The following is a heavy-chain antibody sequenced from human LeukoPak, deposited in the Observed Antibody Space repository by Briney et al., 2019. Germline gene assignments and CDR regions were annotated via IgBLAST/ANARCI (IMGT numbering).Heavy chain of an antibody. CDR1: GGSFSGYY. CDR3: ARFPVAGTDARYFDY. CDR2: INHSGST. D-gene: IGHD6-19*01. V-gene: IGHV4-34*01. J-gene: IGHJ4*02. Sequence: SETLSLTCAVYGGSFSGYYWSWIRQPPGKGLEWIGEINHSGSTNYNPSLKSQVTISVDTSKNQFSLKLSSVTAADTAVYYCARFPVAGTDARYFDYWGQGTLVTVSS.